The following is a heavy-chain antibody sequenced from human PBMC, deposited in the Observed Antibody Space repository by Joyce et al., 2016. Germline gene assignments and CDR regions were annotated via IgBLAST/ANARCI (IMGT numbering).Heavy chain of an antibody. CDR1: GYTFSNYD. Sequence: QVQLVQSGAEVKKPGASVKVSCKASGYTFSNYDINWGRQATGQGLEWMGWRNPNSGNTGYAQKFQGRVTMTRNTSISTAFMELSSLRSDDTAVYYCARGTLYYGSSGYYEYYFDSWGQGSLVTVSS. V-gene: IGHV1-8*01. D-gene: IGHD3-22*01. CDR2: RNPNSGNT. J-gene: IGHJ4*02. CDR3: ARGTLYYGSSGYYEYYFDS.